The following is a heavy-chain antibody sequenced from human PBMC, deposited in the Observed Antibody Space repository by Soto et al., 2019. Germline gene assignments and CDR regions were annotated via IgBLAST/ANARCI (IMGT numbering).Heavy chain of an antibody. V-gene: IGHV3-23*01. CDR3: AKVTTRYYYYYGMDV. Sequence: EVQLLESGGDLIQPGGSLRLSCAASGFTFSSYAMSWVRQAPGKGLEWVSAISGSGGSTYYADSVKGRFTISRDNSKNTLYLQMNSLRAEDTAVYYCAKVTTRYYYYYGMDVWGQGTTVTVSS. D-gene: IGHD1-1*01. CDR2: ISGSGGST. J-gene: IGHJ6*02. CDR1: GFTFSSYA.